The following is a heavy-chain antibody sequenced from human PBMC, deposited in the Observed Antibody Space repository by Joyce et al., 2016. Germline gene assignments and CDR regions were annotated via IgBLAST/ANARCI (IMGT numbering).Heavy chain of an antibody. CDR1: GYTFTNYY. Sequence: QVQLVQSGAEVKKPGASVKVYCKASGYTFTNYYMHWVRQAPGQGLEWMGIINPGGGSTNSAQKFQGRVTMTRDTSTSTVYMELSSLRSEDTAVYYCARDTAMATGYYYYGMDVWGQGTTVTVSS. V-gene: IGHV1-46*01. CDR3: ARDTAMATGYYYYGMDV. J-gene: IGHJ6*02. CDR2: INPGGGST. D-gene: IGHD5-18*01.